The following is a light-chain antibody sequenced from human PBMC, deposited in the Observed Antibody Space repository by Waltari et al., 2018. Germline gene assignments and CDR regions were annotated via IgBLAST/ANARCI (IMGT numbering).Light chain of an antibody. CDR3: QQYYTTPYT. CDR1: QSVLYSSNNKNY. CDR2: GAS. Sequence: DIVMTQSPDSLAVSLGEGATFNSKSSQSVLYSSNNKNYLAWYQQKPGQPPKLLIYGASTRESGVPDRFSGSGSGTDFTLTISSLQAEDVAVYYCQQYYTTPYTFGQGTKLEIK. V-gene: IGKV4-1*01. J-gene: IGKJ2*01.